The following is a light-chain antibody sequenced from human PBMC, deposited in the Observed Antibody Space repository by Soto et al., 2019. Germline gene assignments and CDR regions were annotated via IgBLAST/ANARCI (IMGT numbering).Light chain of an antibody. CDR1: SSDIGSYDH. CDR2: AVS. V-gene: IGLV2-14*03. Sequence: ALTQPASVSGSPGQSITISCSGTSSDIGSYDHVAWYQQFPGKSPKLIIYAVSDRPSGVSDRFSGSKSGISASLTISGLQTEDEADYYCISYTDRQSYRFGTGTKVTVL. CDR3: ISYTDRQSYR. J-gene: IGLJ1*01.